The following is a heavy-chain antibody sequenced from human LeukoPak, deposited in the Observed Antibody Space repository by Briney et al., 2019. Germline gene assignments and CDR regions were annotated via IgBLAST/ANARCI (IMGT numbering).Heavy chain of an antibody. D-gene: IGHD6-19*01. J-gene: IGHJ5*02. Sequence: GGSLRLSCAASGFTFSSYWMHWVRQAPGKGLAWVSRINSDGSSTSYADSVKGRFTISRDNAKNTLYLQMNSLRAEDTAVYYCARVAVAGTDDNWFDPWGQGTLVTVSS. CDR1: GFTFSSYW. CDR3: ARVAVAGTDDNWFDP. CDR2: INSDGSST. V-gene: IGHV3-74*01.